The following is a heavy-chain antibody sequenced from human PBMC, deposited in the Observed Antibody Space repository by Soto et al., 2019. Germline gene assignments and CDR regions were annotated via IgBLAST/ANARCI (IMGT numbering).Heavy chain of an antibody. J-gene: IGHJ6*02. CDR3: AKDESGDYAYGMDV. Sequence: QVQLVESGGGVVQPGRSLRLSCAASGFTFSSYGMHWVRQAPGKGLEWVAVISYDGSNKYYADSVKGRFTISRDNSKNTLYLQMNSLRAEDTAVYYCAKDESGDYAYGMDVWGQGTTVTVSS. CDR2: ISYDGSNK. CDR1: GFTFSSYG. V-gene: IGHV3-30*18. D-gene: IGHD4-17*01.